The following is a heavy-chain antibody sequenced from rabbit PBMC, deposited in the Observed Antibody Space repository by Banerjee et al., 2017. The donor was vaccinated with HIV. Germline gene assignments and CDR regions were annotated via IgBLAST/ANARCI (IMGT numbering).Heavy chain of an antibody. J-gene: IGHJ4*01. CDR3: ARGADNNWYIPYFRL. D-gene: IGHD1-1*01. V-gene: IGHV1S45*01. CDR2: IVAGSDGLT. Sequence: QEQLEESGGDLVKPEGSLTLTCTASGFSFSNRCVMFWVRQAPRKGLEWIACIVAGSDGLTYYANWAKGRFTISKTSSTTVTLQMTSLTVADTATYFCARGADNNWYIPYFRLWGPGTLVPVS. CDR1: GFSFSNRCV.